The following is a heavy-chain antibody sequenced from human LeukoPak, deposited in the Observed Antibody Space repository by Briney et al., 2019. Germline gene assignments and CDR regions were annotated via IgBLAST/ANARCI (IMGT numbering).Heavy chain of an antibody. D-gene: IGHD2-15*01. V-gene: IGHV3-23*01. J-gene: IGHJ4*02. CDR1: GFTFSSYA. CDR2: ISSSGEST. Sequence: GGSLRLSCAASGFTFSSYAMSWVRQAPGKGLEWVSAISSSGESTYYAAAVKGRLTISKDNSKNTLYLQLTSLRAEDTAVYCCAKGSGGSCSSLFDCWGQGTLVIVSS. CDR3: AKGSGGSCSSLFDC.